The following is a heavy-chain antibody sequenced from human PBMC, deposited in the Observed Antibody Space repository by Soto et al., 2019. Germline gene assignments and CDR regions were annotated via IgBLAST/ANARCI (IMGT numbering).Heavy chain of an antibody. J-gene: IGHJ4*02. CDR1: GGSISSYY. V-gene: IGHV4-59*01. Sequence: QVQLQESGPGLVKPSETLSLTCTVSGGSISSYYWSWIRQPPGKGLEWIGYIYYGGSTNYNPSLKSRVSISVDTSKNQFSLKLTSVTTADAAVYYCARGVYSSGWFYYFDYWGQGTLVTVSS. CDR3: ARGVYSSGWFYYFDY. CDR2: IYYGGST. D-gene: IGHD6-19*01.